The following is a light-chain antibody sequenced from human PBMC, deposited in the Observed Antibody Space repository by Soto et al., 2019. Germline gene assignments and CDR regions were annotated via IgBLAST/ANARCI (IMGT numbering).Light chain of an antibody. CDR3: QQYNKWPLT. CDR2: GAS. Sequence: EIVMTQSPATLSVSPGERATLSCRASQSVAGNLAWYQQNPGQAPRLLIYGASTRATGIPTRFSGGGSGTEFTLTISSLQPEDFAIYYCQQYNKWPLTFGGGTKVEIK. J-gene: IGKJ4*01. CDR1: QSVAGN. V-gene: IGKV3-15*01.